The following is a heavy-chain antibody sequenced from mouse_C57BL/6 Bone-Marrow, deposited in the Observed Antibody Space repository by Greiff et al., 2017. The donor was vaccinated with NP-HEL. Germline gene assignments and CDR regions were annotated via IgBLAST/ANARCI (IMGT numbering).Heavy chain of an antibody. CDR1: GYTFTSHW. V-gene: IGHV1-56*01. CDR2: IFPGSGST. CDR3: ARDYGSSYAFAY. Sequence: VQLQQSGPELVRPGASVKISCKAPGYTFTSHWMQWVRQRPGQGLEWIGEIFPGSGSTYSNEKFKGKATLTVDTSSSTAYMQLSSLTSEDSAVYFCARDYGSSYAFAYWGQGTLVTVSA. J-gene: IGHJ3*01. D-gene: IGHD1-1*01.